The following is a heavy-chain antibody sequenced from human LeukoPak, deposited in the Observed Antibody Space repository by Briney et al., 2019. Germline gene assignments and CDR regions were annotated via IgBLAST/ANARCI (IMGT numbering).Heavy chain of an antibody. CDR2: IFPSGGEI. CDR3: ATYRQVLLPFES. J-gene: IGHJ4*02. V-gene: IGHV3-23*01. D-gene: IGHD2-8*02. CDR1: GFTLTRYA. Sequence: GGPLRLSCVSSGSGFTLTRYAMSWVRQPPGEGLEWVSSIFPSGGEIHYADSVRGRFTISRDNSKSTLSLQMNSLRAEDTAIYYCATYRQVLLPFESWGQGTLVTVSS.